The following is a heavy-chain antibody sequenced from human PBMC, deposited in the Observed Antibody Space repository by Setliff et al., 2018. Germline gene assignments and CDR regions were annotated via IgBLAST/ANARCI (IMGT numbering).Heavy chain of an antibody. CDR1: GGSISHHY. CDR3: ATLTGDRGVDY. CDR2: MYNSGNT. D-gene: IGHD7-27*01. V-gene: IGHV4-59*11. Sequence: PSETLSLTCTVSGGSISHHYWSWIRQPPGKGLEWVGYMYNSGNTNYNPSLRRRVAISVDKSKNQFSLKLSSVTAADTAVYYCATLTGDRGVDYWGQGRLVTVSS. J-gene: IGHJ4*02.